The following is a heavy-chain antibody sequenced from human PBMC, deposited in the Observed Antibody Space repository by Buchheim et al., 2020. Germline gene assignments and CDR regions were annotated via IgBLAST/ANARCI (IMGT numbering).Heavy chain of an antibody. CDR3: ARMSAATDYYYGMDV. J-gene: IGHJ6*02. V-gene: IGHV1-46*01. Sequence: QVQLVQSGAEVKKPGPSVKVSCKASGYTFTSYYMHWVRQAPGQGLEWMGMINPSGGSTTYAQKLQGRVTMTRDTSTSTVYMELSSLTSEDTAVYYCARMSAATDYYYGMDVWGQGTT. D-gene: IGHD2-15*01. CDR2: INPSGGST. CDR1: GYTFTSYY.